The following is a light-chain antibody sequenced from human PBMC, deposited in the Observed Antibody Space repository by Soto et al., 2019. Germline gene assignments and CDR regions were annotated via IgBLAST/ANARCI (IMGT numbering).Light chain of an antibody. CDR1: EGISNY. CDR2: AAS. J-gene: IGKJ5*01. Sequence: DIQLTQSPSFLSASVGDSVTITCRASEGISNYLAWYQQKPGEAPKLLISAASILQGGVPSRFSGSGSGTEFTLTISSLQPEDFATYYCQQLNSYPITFGQGTRLEIK. CDR3: QQLNSYPIT. V-gene: IGKV1-9*01.